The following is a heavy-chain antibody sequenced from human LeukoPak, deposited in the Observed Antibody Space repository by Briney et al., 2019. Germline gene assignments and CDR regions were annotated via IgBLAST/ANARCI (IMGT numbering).Heavy chain of an antibody. Sequence: PGGSLRLSCAASGFTLSNYWMHWVRQAPGKGLVWVSRINTDESSTSYADSVKGRFTISRDNAKNTLYLQMNSLRAEDTAVYYCARGYQEEFDYWGQGTLVTVSS. D-gene: IGHD2-2*01. V-gene: IGHV3-74*01. J-gene: IGHJ4*02. CDR3: ARGYQEEFDY. CDR1: GFTLSNYW. CDR2: INTDESST.